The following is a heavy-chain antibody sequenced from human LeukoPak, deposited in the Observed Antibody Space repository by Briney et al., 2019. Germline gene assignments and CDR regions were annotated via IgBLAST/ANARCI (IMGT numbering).Heavy chain of an antibody. D-gene: IGHD3-10*01. Sequence: PGGSLRLSCAASGFTFSDCWMYWVRQAPGKGLEWVSAISGSGGSTYYADSVKGRFTISRDNSKNTLYLQMNSLRAEDTAVYYCAKMVGGFDYWGQGTLVTVSS. CDR2: ISGSGGST. J-gene: IGHJ4*02. CDR3: AKMVGGFDY. V-gene: IGHV3-23*01. CDR1: GFTFSDCW.